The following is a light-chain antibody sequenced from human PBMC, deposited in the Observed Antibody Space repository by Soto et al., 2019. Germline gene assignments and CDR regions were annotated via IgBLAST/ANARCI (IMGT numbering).Light chain of an antibody. V-gene: IGLV2-23*01. CDR3: CSYAGSRTYV. J-gene: IGLJ1*01. CDR2: EGS. Sequence: QSALTQPASVPGSPGQSITISCTGTSSDVGSYNYVSWYQQHPGKAPKLMIYEGSKRPSGVSNRFSGSKSGNTASLTISGLQAEDEADYYCCSYAGSRTYVFGTGTK. CDR1: SSDVGSYNY.